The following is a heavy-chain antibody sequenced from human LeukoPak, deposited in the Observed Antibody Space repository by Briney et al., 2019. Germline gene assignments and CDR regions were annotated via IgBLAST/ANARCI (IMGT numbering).Heavy chain of an antibody. CDR1: GGSFSGYY. CDR2: INHSGST. J-gene: IGHJ3*02. CDR3: AGHGDSSENAFDI. D-gene: IGHD3-22*01. V-gene: IGHV4-34*01. Sequence: PSETLSLTCAVYGGSFSGYYWSWIRQPPGKGLEWIGEINHSGSTNYNPSLKSRVTISVDTSKNQFSLKLSSVTAADTAVYYCAGHGDSSENAFDIWGQGTMVTVSS.